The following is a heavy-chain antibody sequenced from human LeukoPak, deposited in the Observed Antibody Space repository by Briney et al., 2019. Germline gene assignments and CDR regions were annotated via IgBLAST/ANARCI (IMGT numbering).Heavy chain of an antibody. V-gene: IGHV1-24*01. CDR1: GYTLTELS. D-gene: IGHD3-10*01. Sequence: ASVKVSCKVSGYTLTELSMHWVRQAPGKGLEWMGGFDPEDGETIYAQKFQGRVTMTGDTPTDTAYMELSSLRSEDTAVYYCATARPRSGSLLFDPWGQGTLVTVSS. CDR2: FDPEDGET. J-gene: IGHJ5*02. CDR3: ATARPRSGSLLFDP.